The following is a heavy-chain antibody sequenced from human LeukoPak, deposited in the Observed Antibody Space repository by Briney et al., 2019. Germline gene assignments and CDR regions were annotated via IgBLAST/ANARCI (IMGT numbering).Heavy chain of an antibody. CDR3: ARQSVVADAFDI. CDR1: GGSISGFH. Sequence: SETLSLTCTVSGGSISGFHWSWIRQPPGKGLEWIGYIYYSGSTNYNPSLKSRVTISVDTSKNQFSLKLSSVTAADTAVYYCARQSVVADAFDIWGQGTMVTVSS. CDR2: IYYSGST. D-gene: IGHD3-3*01. J-gene: IGHJ3*02. V-gene: IGHV4-59*08.